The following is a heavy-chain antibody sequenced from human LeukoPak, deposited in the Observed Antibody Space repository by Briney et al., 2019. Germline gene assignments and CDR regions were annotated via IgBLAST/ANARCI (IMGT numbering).Heavy chain of an antibody. J-gene: IGHJ4*02. CDR2: INSDGSST. Sequence: PGGSLRLPCAASGFTFSSYWMNWVRQAPGKGLVWVSRINSDGSSTNYADSVKGRFTISRDNAKNTLYLQMNSLRAEDTAVYYCARPYCCSTSCYDFDYWGQGTLVTVSS. D-gene: IGHD2-2*01. CDR3: ARPYCCSTSCYDFDY. V-gene: IGHV3-74*01. CDR1: GFTFSSYW.